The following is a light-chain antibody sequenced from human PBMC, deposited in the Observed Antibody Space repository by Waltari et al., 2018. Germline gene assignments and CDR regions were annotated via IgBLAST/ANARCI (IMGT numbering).Light chain of an antibody. J-gene: IGKJ4*01. Sequence: EIVMTQSPATLSVSPGERGTLSCRASQSVSSNLAWYQQKPGQSPRLLIYGASTRATGIPARFSGGGSGTKFTLTISSLQSEDFAVYYCQQYNNWPLTFGGGTKVEIK. CDR2: GAS. CDR1: QSVSSN. V-gene: IGKV3-15*01. CDR3: QQYNNWPLT.